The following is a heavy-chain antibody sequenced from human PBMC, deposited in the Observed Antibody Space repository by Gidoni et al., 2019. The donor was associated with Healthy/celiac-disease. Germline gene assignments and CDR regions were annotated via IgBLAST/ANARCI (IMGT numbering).Heavy chain of an antibody. Sequence: QLPLPESGPGLVKPSEHLSLTCTVSDCSISSSSYYCGWIRQPPGKGLEWIGSIDFSGSTYYNPSLKSRVTISVDTSKNQFSLKLSSVTAADTAVYYCARDRRLRFLEWNSIDDYYGMDVWGQGTTVTVSS. CDR2: IDFSGST. D-gene: IGHD3-3*01. CDR3: ARDRRLRFLEWNSIDDYYGMDV. CDR1: DCSISSSSYY. J-gene: IGHJ6*02. V-gene: IGHV4-39*07.